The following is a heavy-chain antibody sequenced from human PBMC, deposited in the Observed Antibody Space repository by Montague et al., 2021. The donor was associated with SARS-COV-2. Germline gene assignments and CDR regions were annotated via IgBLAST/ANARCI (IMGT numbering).Heavy chain of an antibody. CDR1: GFTFSSHG. J-gene: IGHJ6*02. CDR2: ISSASDYI. D-gene: IGHD3-16*01. V-gene: IGHV3-21*06. CDR3: TREKGLDGMDV. Sequence: SLRLSCAASGFTFSSHGFNWVRQAPGKGLEWVSSISSASDYICYATSVKGRFTTSRDNVKNSLYLEVNSLRVEDTTVYYCTREKGLDGMDVWGQGTTVTVS.